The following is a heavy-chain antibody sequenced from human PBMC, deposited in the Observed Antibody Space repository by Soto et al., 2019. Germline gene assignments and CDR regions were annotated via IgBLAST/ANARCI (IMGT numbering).Heavy chain of an antibody. V-gene: IGHV1-69*02. D-gene: IGHD3-10*01. J-gene: IGHJ4*02. CDR2: TIPILAMS. CDR3: AASYGTGSRAFDY. CDR1: GDTFNSYT. Sequence: QVQLVQSGPEVKMPGSSVKVNCKASGDTFNSYTVNWVRQAPGQGLQWMGRTIPILAMSNYALKFQGRVTITADKSTTTAYMELSRLRSDDTAVYYCAASYGTGSRAFDYWGQGTLATVSS.